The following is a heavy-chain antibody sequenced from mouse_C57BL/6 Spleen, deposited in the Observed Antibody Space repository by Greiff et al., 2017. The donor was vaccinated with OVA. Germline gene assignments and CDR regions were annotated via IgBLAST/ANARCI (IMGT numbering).Heavy chain of an antibody. CDR1: GYAFSSSW. Sequence: VQLQQSGPELVKPGASVKISCKASGYAFSSSWMNWVKQRPGKGLEWIGRIYPGDGDTNYNGKFKGKATLTADKSSSTAYMQLSSLTSEDSAVYFCAREENLGRGFAYWGQGTLVTVSA. CDR2: IYPGDGDT. V-gene: IGHV1-82*01. CDR3: AREENLGRGFAY. J-gene: IGHJ3*01. D-gene: IGHD4-1*01.